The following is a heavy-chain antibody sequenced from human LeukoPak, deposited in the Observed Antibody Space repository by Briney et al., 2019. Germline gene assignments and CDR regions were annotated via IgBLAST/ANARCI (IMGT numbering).Heavy chain of an antibody. Sequence: SETLSLTSTVYGGSISSSSYYWGWIRQPPGKGLEWIGSIYYSGSTYYNPSLKSRVTISVDTSKNQFSLKLSSVTAADTAVYYCARQEGLRFLEWLSLYMDVWGKGTTVTVSS. D-gene: IGHD3-3*01. J-gene: IGHJ6*03. CDR3: ARQEGLRFLEWLSLYMDV. CDR2: IYYSGST. CDR1: GGSISSSSYY. V-gene: IGHV4-39*01.